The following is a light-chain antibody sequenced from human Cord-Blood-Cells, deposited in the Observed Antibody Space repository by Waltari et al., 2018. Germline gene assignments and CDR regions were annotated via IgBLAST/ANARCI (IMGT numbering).Light chain of an antibody. CDR2: EVS. CDR3: SSYAGSNNLV. V-gene: IGLV2-8*01. Sequence: QSALTQPPSASGSPGQSVTISCTGTSSDVGGYNYVSWYQRHPGNAPKLMIYEVSKRPSGVPDRFSGSKSGNTASLTVSGLQAEDEADYYCSSYAGSNNLVFGGGTKLTVL. CDR1: SSDVGGYNY. J-gene: IGLJ3*02.